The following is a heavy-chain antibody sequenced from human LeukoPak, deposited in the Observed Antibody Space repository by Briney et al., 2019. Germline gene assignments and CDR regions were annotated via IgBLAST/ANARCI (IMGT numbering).Heavy chain of an antibody. D-gene: IGHD3-9*01. CDR2: INPNSCGT. J-gene: IGHJ2*01. CDR1: GYTFTGYY. CDR3: ARDDWGDYWYFDL. Sequence: ASVKVSCKASGYTFTGYYMHWVRQAPGQGLEWMGRINPNSCGTNYAQKFQGRVTMTRDTSISTAYMELSRLRSDDPAVYYCARDDWGDYWYFDLWGRGTLVTVSS. V-gene: IGHV1-2*06.